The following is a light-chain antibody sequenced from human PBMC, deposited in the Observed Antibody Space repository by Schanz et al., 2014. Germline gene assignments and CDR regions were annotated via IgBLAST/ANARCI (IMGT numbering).Light chain of an antibody. J-gene: IGKJ1*01. CDR3: QQFIDVPWT. V-gene: IGKV3-20*01. CDR2: GTS. CDR1: QSVHINY. Sequence: EIVLTQSPGTLSLSPGERATLSCRASQSVHINYLAWHQQKPGQAPRLLIYGTSSRATGIPDRFSGSGSGTDFTLTISRLEPEDFAVFYCQQFIDVPWTFGQGTKVEVK.